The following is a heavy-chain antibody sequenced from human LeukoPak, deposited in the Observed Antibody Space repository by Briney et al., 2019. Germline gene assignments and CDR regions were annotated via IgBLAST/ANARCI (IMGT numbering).Heavy chain of an antibody. D-gene: IGHD2-15*01. J-gene: IGHJ3*02. CDR3: ARKVVGGPLGAFDI. Sequence: GGSLRLSCAASGFTFSDYYMNWIRQAPGKGLEWVSSISSRSSYTDYADSVKGRFTISRDNAKNSLYLQMNSLGAEDTAVYYCARKVVGGPLGAFDIWGQGTMVSVSS. V-gene: IGHV3-11*03. CDR2: ISSRSSYT. CDR1: GFTFSDYY.